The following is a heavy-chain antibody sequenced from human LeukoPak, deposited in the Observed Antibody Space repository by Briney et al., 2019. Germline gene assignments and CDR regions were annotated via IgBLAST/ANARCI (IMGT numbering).Heavy chain of an antibody. CDR2: IYTSGST. D-gene: IGHD1-1*01. CDR1: GGSISNYC. CDR3: ARNNYRQYNYDMDV. Sequence: PSETLSLTCTVFGGSISNYCWSWIRQPAGKGLEWIGRIYTSGSTNYNPSLKSRVTMSVDTSKNQFSLKLSSVTAADTAVYYCARNNYRQYNYDMDVWGQGTTVTVSS. J-gene: IGHJ6*02. V-gene: IGHV4-4*07.